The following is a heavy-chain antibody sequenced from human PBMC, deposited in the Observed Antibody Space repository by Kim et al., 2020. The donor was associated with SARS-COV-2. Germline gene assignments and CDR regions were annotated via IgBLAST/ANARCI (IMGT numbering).Heavy chain of an antibody. CDR3: AKTGDDTGYIWFDP. V-gene: IGHV1-2*06. D-gene: IGHD7-27*01. Sequence: ASVKVSCKASGYTFTGYYIQWVRQAPGQGLEWMGRINPNTGGTNYAQKFRTRVTMTWDTSMSTAYMDLSSLRSDDTAVYYCAKTGDDTGYIWFDPWGQGTLVTVSS. CDR1: GYTFTGYY. CDR2: INPNTGGT. J-gene: IGHJ5*02.